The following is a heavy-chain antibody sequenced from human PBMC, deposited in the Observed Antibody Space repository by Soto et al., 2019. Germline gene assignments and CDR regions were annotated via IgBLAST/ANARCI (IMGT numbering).Heavy chain of an antibody. CDR3: ARVPPLHYDFWSGYRYYSWFDP. V-gene: IGHV1-69*06. CDR1: GVTFSSYA. D-gene: IGHD3-3*01. J-gene: IGHJ5*02. CDR2: IIPIFGTA. Sequence: ASVKVSCKASGVTFSSYAISWVRQAPGQGLEWMGGIIPIFGTANYAQKFQGRVTITADKSTSTAYMELSSLRSEDTAVYYCARVPPLHYDFWSGYRYYSWFDPWGQGTLVTVSS.